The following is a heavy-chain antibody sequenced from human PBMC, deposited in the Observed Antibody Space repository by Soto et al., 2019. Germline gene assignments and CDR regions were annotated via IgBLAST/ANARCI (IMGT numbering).Heavy chain of an antibody. V-gene: IGHV1-3*01. J-gene: IGHJ1*01. CDR3: ARGGTLLWFGELSPLGYFQH. CDR2: INAGNGNT. D-gene: IGHD3-10*01. CDR1: GYTFTSYA. Sequence: QVQLVQSGAEVKKPGASVKVSCKASGYTFTSYAMHWVRQAPGQRLEWMGWINAGNGNTKYSQKFQGRVTITRDTSASTAYMELSSLRYEDTAVYYCARGGTLLWFGELSPLGYFQHWGQGTLVTVSS.